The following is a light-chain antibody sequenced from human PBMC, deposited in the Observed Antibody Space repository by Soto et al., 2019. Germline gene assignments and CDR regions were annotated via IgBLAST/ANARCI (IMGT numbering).Light chain of an antibody. CDR2: DND. CDR1: SSNIGDNY. J-gene: IGLJ7*01. Sequence: QSELTQPPSVSAAAGQKVTISCSGSSSNIGDNYVSWYQQLPATAPKLLIYDNDQRSSGTPDRFSAYKSGTSATLGITGLQAGDEADYYCGTWDSSLSVAVFGGGTQLTVL. CDR3: GTWDSSLSVAV. V-gene: IGLV1-51*01.